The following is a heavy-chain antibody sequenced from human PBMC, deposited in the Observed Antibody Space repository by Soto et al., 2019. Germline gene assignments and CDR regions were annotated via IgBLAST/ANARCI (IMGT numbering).Heavy chain of an antibody. Sequence: QVQLVQSGAEVKKPGASVKVSCKDSGYDFTTYDINWVRQATGQGTEWMGWMTPNSGHTVYAPKFQGRVTVTRDTAINTADMEVVSLLSADTAVDYCGRGRRWSCGYCVDVWGKWTTVSVS. CDR2: MTPNSGHT. D-gene: IGHD5-18*01. J-gene: IGHJ6*03. CDR1: GYDFTTYD. CDR3: GRGRRWSCGYCVDV. V-gene: IGHV1-8*01.